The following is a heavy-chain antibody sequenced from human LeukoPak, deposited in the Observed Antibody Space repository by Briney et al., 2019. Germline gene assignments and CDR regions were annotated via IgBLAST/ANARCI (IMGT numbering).Heavy chain of an antibody. D-gene: IGHD2-2*01. CDR3: AKDWSCSSASCRFDY. V-gene: IGHV3-23*01. Sequence: PGGSLRLSCGASGFTFSTYAMSWVRQAPGKGLEWVSGISGSGGNTYYADSVKGRFTISRDNSKNTLYLQMNSLRADDTAVYHCAKDWSCSSASCRFDYWGQGTLVTVSS. J-gene: IGHJ4*02. CDR2: ISGSGGNT. CDR1: GFTFSTYA.